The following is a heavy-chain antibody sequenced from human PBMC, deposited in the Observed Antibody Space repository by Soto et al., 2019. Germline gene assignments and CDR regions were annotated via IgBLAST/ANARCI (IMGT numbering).Heavy chain of an antibody. CDR3: AIADYGDPDY. Sequence: QVQLVRSGAEVKKPGASVKVSCKASGSTFPSSTVSWVRQAPGQGLERMGWINAHNGNTKYAQKFRGRLTMTTDTSTGTGYMELRSLRSDDTAIYFCAIADYGDPDYWGQGTLVTVSS. D-gene: IGHD4-17*01. CDR1: GSTFPSST. CDR2: INAHNGNT. J-gene: IGHJ4*02. V-gene: IGHV1-18*01.